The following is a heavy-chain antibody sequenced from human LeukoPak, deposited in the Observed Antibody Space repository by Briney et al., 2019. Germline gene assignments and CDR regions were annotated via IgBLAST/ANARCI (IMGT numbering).Heavy chain of an antibody. V-gene: IGHV3-21*01. D-gene: IGHD3-9*01. CDR2: ISSSSSYI. Sequence: GGSLRLSCAASGFTFSSYSMTWVRQAPGKGLEWVSSISSSSSYIYYADSVKGRFTISRDNAKNSLYLQMNSLRAEDTAVYYCARDREYYDILTGYSNIPYFDYWGQGTLVTVSS. CDR3: ARDREYYDILTGYSNIPYFDY. CDR1: GFTFSSYS. J-gene: IGHJ4*02.